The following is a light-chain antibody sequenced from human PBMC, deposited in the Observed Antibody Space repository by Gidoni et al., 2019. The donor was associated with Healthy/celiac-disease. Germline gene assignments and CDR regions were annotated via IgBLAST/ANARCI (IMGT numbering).Light chain of an antibody. CDR2: WAS. J-gene: IGKJ4*01. CDR3: QQYYSTPQPT. Sequence: DIVMTQSPDSLAVSLGERATINCKSSQSVLYSSNNKNYLAWYQQKPGQPPKLLIYWASTRESGVPDRFSGSGSGTDFTLTISSLQAEDVAVYYCQQYYSTPQPTFXGXTKVEIK. CDR1: QSVLYSSNNKNY. V-gene: IGKV4-1*01.